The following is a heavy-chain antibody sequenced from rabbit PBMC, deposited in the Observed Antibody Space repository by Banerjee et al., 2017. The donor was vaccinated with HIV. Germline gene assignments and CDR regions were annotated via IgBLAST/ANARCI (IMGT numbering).Heavy chain of an antibody. D-gene: IGHD4-1*01. CDR2: IYGVNGDT. V-gene: IGHV1S39*01. Sequence: QEQLVESGGGLVQPGGSLKLSCKASGFDFSSYGVSWVRQAPGKGLEWIGYIYGVNGDTYYASWVNGRFTISKTSSTTVTLQMTSLTAADTATYFCARDLAGVIGWNFNLWGPGTLVTVS. J-gene: IGHJ4*01. CDR1: GFDFSSYG. CDR3: ARDLAGVIGWNFNL.